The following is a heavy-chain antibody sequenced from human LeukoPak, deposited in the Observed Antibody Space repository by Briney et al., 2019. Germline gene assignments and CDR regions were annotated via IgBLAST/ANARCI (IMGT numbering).Heavy chain of an antibody. D-gene: IGHD6-13*01. CDR3: ARQIASAGTAGFDF. J-gene: IGHJ4*02. CDR2: IYSTGST. CDR1: GGSISSYY. V-gene: IGHV4-4*07. Sequence: SETLSLTCTVSGGSISSYYWSWIRQPAGKGLEWIGRIYSTGSTNYNPSLKSRVTMSVDASKNQFSLRLRSVTAADTAVYYCARQIASAGTAGFDFWGQGALVTVSS.